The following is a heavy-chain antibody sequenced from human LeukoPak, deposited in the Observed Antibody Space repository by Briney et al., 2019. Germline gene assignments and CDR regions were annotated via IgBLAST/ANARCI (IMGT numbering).Heavy chain of an antibody. D-gene: IGHD6-19*01. Sequence: GGSLRLSCVASGFSFSTYAIHWVRQAPGKGLEYVSAISTDGSRTYYGNSVKGRFTVSRDNSKNTVYLQMDSLRGEDMAAYYCARGVAITWTGSYSSGWNDALDIWGQGTMVTVS. V-gene: IGHV3-64*01. J-gene: IGHJ3*02. CDR3: ARGVAITWTGSYSSGWNDALDI. CDR1: GFSFSTYA. CDR2: ISTDGSRT.